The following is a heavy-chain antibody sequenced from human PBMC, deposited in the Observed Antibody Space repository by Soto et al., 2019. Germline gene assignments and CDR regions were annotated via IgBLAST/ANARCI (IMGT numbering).Heavy chain of an antibody. CDR2: MNGDGTYI. CDR3: VRENYFGLDR. D-gene: IGHD1-7*01. J-gene: IGHJ5*02. V-gene: IGHV3-74*01. Sequence: GSLRLSCAVSGFTFGPWWMHWVRQVPGKGLVWVSRMNGDGTYINYGDFAKGRFTISRDNAKNTLFLQMNRLRAEDTAVYYCVRENYFGLDRWGQGTLVTVSA. CDR1: GFTFGPWW.